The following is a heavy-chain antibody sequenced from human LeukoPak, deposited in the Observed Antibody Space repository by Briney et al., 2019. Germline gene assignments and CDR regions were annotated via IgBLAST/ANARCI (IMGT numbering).Heavy chain of an antibody. CDR2: INHSGST. CDR1: GGSISSSSYY. J-gene: IGHJ5*02. CDR3: ARGRYCSSTSCYFMSRFDP. V-gene: IGHV4-39*07. D-gene: IGHD2-2*01. Sequence: SETLSLTCTVSGGSISSSSYYWGWIRQPPGKGLEWIGEINHSGSTNYNPSLKSRVTISVDTSKNQFSLKLSSVTAADTAVYYCARGRYCSSTSCYFMSRFDPWGQGTLVTVSS.